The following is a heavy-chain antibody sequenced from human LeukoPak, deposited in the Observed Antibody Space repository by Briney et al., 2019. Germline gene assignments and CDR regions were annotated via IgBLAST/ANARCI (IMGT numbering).Heavy chain of an antibody. J-gene: IGHJ4*02. CDR2: IYYSGST. Sequence: SETLSLTCTVSGGSISSYYWSWIRQPPGKGLEWIGYIYYSGSTNYNPSLKSRVTISVDTSKNQFSLKLSSVTAADTAVYYCARDPEYYYDSSGYRDYWGQGTLVTVSS. CDR3: ARDPEYYYDSSGYRDY. V-gene: IGHV4-59*12. CDR1: GGSISSYY. D-gene: IGHD3-22*01.